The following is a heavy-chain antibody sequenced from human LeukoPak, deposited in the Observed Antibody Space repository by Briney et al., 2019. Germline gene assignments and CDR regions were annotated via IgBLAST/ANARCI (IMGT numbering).Heavy chain of an antibody. D-gene: IGHD3-22*01. J-gene: IGHJ4*02. Sequence: GGSLRLSCAASGFTFSTYSMNWVRQAPGKGLEWVSSISSSSNYIYYADSVKGRFTISRDNAKNSLYLQMSSLRADDTAVYYCASDLYDSSGYSSPIHYWGQGTLVTVST. CDR2: ISSSSNYI. CDR1: GFTFSTYS. V-gene: IGHV3-21*01. CDR3: ASDLYDSSGYSSPIHY.